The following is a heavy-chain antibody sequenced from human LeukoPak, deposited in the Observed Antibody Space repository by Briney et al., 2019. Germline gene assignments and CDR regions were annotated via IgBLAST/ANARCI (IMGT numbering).Heavy chain of an antibody. CDR3: ARGSSEGATAFDY. J-gene: IGHJ4*02. CDR1: GGSISSYY. V-gene: IGHV4-59*01. D-gene: IGHD1-26*01. Sequence: PSETLSLTCTVSGGSISSYYWSWIRQPPGKGLEWIGYIYYSGSTNYNPSLKSRVTISVDTSKNQFSLKLSSVTAADTAVYYCARGSSEGATAFDYWGQGTLVTVSS. CDR2: IYYSGST.